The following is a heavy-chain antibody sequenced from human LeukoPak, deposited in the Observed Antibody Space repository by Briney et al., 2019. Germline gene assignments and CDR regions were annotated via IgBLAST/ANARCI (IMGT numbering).Heavy chain of an antibody. V-gene: IGHV4-34*01. CDR2: INLSGST. J-gene: IGHJ4*02. CDR3: ARVSISLFGVVTAHFDS. D-gene: IGHD3-3*01. Sequence: PSETLSLTCGVSGGSFSGSYWGWIRQPPGKGLEWIGEINLSGSTNYNSSLTSRVTISLDTSKNQFSLNLRSVTTADTTVYYCARVSISLFGVVTAHFDSWGQGTLVAVSS. CDR1: GGSFSGSY.